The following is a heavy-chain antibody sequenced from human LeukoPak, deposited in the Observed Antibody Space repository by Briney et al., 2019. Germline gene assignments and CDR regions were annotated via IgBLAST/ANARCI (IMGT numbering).Heavy chain of an antibody. J-gene: IGHJ3*02. D-gene: IGHD3-22*01. CDR1: GGSISSGGYS. Sequence: SQTLSLTCAVSGGSISSGGYSWSWIRQPPGKGLEWIGYIYHSGSTYYNPSLKSRVTISVDRSKNQFSLKLSSVTAADTAVYYCARSPGEYYYDSSGYYYGDAFDIWGQGTMVTVSS. V-gene: IGHV4-30-2*01. CDR2: IYHSGST. CDR3: ARSPGEYYYDSSGYYYGDAFDI.